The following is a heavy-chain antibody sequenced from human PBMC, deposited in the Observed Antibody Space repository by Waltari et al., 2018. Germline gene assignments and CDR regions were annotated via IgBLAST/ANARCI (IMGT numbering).Heavy chain of an antibody. CDR1: GFTFSSYA. D-gene: IGHD3-10*01. CDR2: ISGSGGST. J-gene: IGHJ6*02. Sequence: EVQLLESGGGLVQPGGSLRLSCAASGFTFSSYAMSWVRQAPGKGLGWVSAISGSGGSTDYADSVKGRFTITRDNSKNTLYLQMNSLRAEDTAVYYCAKDITMVRGAKTYYYGMDVWGQGTTVTVSS. CDR3: AKDITMVRGAKTYYYGMDV. V-gene: IGHV3-23*01.